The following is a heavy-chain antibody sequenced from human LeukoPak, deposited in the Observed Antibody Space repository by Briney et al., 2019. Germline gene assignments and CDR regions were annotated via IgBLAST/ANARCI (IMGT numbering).Heavy chain of an antibody. CDR3: ARRGGSSSRRSPIDY. CDR2: IKQDGSQR. V-gene: IGHV3-7*01. CDR1: GFTFSDYW. Sequence: GRSLRLSCTASGFTFSDYWMTWVRQAPGRGPEWVANIKQDGSQRYYVDSVRGRFTISRDNAKNSLFLQMNGLRAEDTAVYYCARRGGSSSRRSPIDYWGQGTLVTVSS. J-gene: IGHJ4*02. D-gene: IGHD6-6*01.